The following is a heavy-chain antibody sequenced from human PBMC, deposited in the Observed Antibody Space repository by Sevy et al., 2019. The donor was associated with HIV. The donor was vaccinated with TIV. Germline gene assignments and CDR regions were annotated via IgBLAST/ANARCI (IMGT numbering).Heavy chain of an antibody. CDR3: ARVGFNWNDVDY. V-gene: IGHV4-59*01. D-gene: IGHD1-20*01. CDR2: IYYSGST. CDR1: GGSMNIYY. J-gene: IGHJ4*02. Sequence: ETLSLTCSVSGGSMNIYYWSWIRQPLGKGLEWIGFIYYSGSTNYNPSLKSRVTISVDTSKNQFSLKLSSVTAADTAVCYCARVGFNWNDVDYWGQGTLVTVSS.